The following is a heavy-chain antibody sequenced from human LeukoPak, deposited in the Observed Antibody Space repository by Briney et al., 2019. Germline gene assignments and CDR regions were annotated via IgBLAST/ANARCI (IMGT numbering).Heavy chain of an antibody. J-gene: IGHJ4*02. CDR3: AGVDYGSGSYFDY. D-gene: IGHD3-10*01. Sequence: GGSLRLSCAASGFTVSSNYMSWVRRASGKGLEWVSVIYSGGSTDYADSVKGRFAISRDNSKNMLYLQLNSLRAEDTAVYYCAGVDYGSGSYFDYWGQGTLVTVSS. CDR1: GFTVSSNY. V-gene: IGHV3-53*01. CDR2: IYSGGST.